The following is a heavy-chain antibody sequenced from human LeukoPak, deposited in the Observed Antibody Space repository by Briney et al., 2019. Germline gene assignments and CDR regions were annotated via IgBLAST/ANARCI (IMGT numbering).Heavy chain of an antibody. CDR2: INHNAEMI. Sequence: PGGSLRLSCAASGFPFSSYVMSWVRQAPGKGLEWIAYINHNAEMILYPDFVKGRFTISRDNAKNSLYLQMNALRDEDTAIYYCARDHDWAFDLWGQGTLVTVSS. D-gene: IGHD3-9*01. V-gene: IGHV3-48*02. J-gene: IGHJ4*02. CDR3: ARDHDWAFDL. CDR1: GFPFSSYV.